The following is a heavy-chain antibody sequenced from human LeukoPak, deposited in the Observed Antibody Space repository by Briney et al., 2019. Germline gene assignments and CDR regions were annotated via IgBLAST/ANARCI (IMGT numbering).Heavy chain of an antibody. CDR2: IYYSGST. CDR1: GVSISSSSYY. J-gene: IGHJ4*02. CDR3: ARLRGSYYCDSSGYLGGIDY. D-gene: IGHD3-22*01. Sequence: SETLSLTCTVSGVSISSSSYYWGWIRQPPGKGLEWIGSIYYSGSTYYNPSLKSRVTISVDTSKNQFSLKLSSVTAADTAVYYCARLRGSYYCDSSGYLGGIDYWGQGTLVTVSS. V-gene: IGHV4-39*01.